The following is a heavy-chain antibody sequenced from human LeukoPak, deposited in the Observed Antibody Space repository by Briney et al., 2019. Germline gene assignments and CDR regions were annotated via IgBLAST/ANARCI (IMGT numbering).Heavy chain of an antibody. CDR3: ARGNADLRYYYGAFDM. J-gene: IGHJ3*02. CDR1: GFTFSRYS. V-gene: IGHV3-30*03. CDR2: ISYDGSNK. D-gene: IGHD3-10*01. Sequence: GGSLRLSCAASGFTFSRYSMNWVRQAPGKGLEWVAVISYDGSNKYYADSVKGRSTISRDNSKNTLYLQMNSLRAEDTAVYYCARGNADLRYYYGAFDMWGQGTMVTVSS.